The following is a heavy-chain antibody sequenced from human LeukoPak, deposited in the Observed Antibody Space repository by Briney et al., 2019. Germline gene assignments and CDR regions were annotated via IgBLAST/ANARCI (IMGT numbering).Heavy chain of an antibody. Sequence: SETLSLTCTVSGGSISSYYWSWIRQPPGKGLEWIGYIYYSGSTNYNPSLKSRVTISVDTSKNQFSLKLSSVTAADTAVYYCARGNYIWGNYRPLDVWGQGTLVSVSS. CDR2: IYYSGST. V-gene: IGHV4-59*01. D-gene: IGHD3-16*02. J-gene: IGHJ4*02. CDR1: GGSISSYY. CDR3: ARGNYIWGNYRPLDV.